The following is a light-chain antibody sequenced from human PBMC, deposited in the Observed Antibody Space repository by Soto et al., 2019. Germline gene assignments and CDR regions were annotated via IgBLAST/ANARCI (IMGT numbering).Light chain of an antibody. J-gene: IGKJ1*01. CDR3: QQYGSSPWT. CDR1: QSVSNK. Sequence: EIVLTQSPATLSVSPGERVTLSCRASQSVSNKLAWYQQKPGQAPRLLIYGASSRATGIPDRFSGSGSGTDFTLTISRLEPEDFAVYYCQQYGSSPWTFGQGTKVDIK. CDR2: GAS. V-gene: IGKV3-20*01.